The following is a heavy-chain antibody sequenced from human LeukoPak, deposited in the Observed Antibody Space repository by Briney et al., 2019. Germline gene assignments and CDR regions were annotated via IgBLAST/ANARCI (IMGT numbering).Heavy chain of an antibody. CDR3: ARRGCSGGSYYSGGGSPDY. D-gene: IGHD2-15*01. CDR1: GGSFSGYY. Sequence: SETLSLTCAVYGGSFSGYYWNWIREPPGRGLEWIGEINHSGRTNYNPSLKSRLTISVDTSKNQISLKLGSVTAADTAVYYCARRGCSGGSYYSGGGSPDYWGQGTLVTVSS. CDR2: INHSGRT. V-gene: IGHV4-34*01. J-gene: IGHJ4*02.